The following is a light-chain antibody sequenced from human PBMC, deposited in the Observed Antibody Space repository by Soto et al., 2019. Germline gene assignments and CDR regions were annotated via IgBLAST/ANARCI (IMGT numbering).Light chain of an antibody. V-gene: IGKV3-20*01. CDR3: QQYGSSPPRT. J-gene: IGKJ1*01. CDR2: GAS. Sequence: GLTQSPCTLSLSPGERATLSCRASQSVSSNFLAWYQQKPGQAPRLLIYGASTRATDVPDRFSGSGSGADFTLTISRLEPEDFAVYYCQQYGSSPPRTFGQGTKVDIK. CDR1: QSVSSNF.